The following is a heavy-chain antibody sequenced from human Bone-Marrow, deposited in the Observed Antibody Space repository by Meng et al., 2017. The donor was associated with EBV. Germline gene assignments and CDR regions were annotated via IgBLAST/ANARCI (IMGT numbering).Heavy chain of an antibody. Sequence: QCQLVQSGAEVKKPGASVKVSCKASGYTFRSYAIHWVRQAPGQSLEWMGWIDVGNANTKYSQKFQDRVTITRETFASTVYMELSRLTSEDTAVYYCARRYYDVTGYYYFDFWGQGTLVTVSS. CDR3: ARRYYDVTGYYYFDF. CDR1: GYTFRSYA. J-gene: IGHJ4*02. D-gene: IGHD3-22*01. CDR2: IDVGNANT. V-gene: IGHV1-3*01.